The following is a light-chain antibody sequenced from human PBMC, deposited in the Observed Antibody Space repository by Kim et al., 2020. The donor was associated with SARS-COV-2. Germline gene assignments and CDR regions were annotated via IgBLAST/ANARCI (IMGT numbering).Light chain of an antibody. CDR3: GTWDSSLSTVV. CDR2: DNN. V-gene: IGLV1-51*01. J-gene: IGLJ2*01. Sequence: QSVLTQPPSVSAAPGQKVTISCSGSSSNIGDNYVSWYQQLPGTAPKLLIYDNNNRPSGSPDRFSGSKSGTSATLGITGLQTGDEADDYCGTWDSSLSTVVFSGGTKLTVL. CDR1: SSNIGDNY.